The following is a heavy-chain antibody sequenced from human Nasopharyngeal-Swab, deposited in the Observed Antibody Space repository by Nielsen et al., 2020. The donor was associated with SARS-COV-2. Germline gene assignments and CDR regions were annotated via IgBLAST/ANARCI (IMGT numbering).Heavy chain of an antibody. V-gene: IGHV2-26*01. Sequence: RQAPGKALEWLAHIFSNDEKSYSTSLKSRLTISKDTSKSQVVLTMTNMDPVDTATYYCARMRSSWSLDYWGQGTLVTSPQ. CDR2: IFSNDEK. CDR3: ARMRSSWSLDY. D-gene: IGHD6-13*01. J-gene: IGHJ4*02.